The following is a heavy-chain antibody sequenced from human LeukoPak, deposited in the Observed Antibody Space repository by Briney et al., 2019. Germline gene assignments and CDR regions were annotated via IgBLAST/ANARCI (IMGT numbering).Heavy chain of an antibody. CDR1: GFTFSSYA. V-gene: IGHV3-23*01. CDR2: ISGSGGST. CDR3: ARKSGWYVEGDY. D-gene: IGHD6-19*01. Sequence: SGGSLRLSCAASGFTFSSYAMSWVRQAPGKGLEWVSAISGSGGSTYYADSVKGRFTISRDNSKNTLYLQVNSLRAEDTAVYYCARKSGWYVEGDYWGQGTLVTVSS. J-gene: IGHJ4*02.